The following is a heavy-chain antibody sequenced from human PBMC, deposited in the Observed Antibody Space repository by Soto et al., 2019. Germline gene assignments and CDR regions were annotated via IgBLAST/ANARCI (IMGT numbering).Heavy chain of an antibody. V-gene: IGHV4-39*01. Sequence: QLQLQESGPGLVKPSEILSLTCTVYGGSISSSSYYWGWIRQPPGRGLEWSGSMYYSGTTYYNPSLRSRVSISVDTSKNQFSLKVRSVTAADTAVYYCARHDDSSRFYYNWFDPWGQGTLVTVSS. CDR2: MYYSGTT. CDR1: GGSISSSSYY. CDR3: ARHDDSSRFYYNWFDP. D-gene: IGHD3-22*01. J-gene: IGHJ5*02.